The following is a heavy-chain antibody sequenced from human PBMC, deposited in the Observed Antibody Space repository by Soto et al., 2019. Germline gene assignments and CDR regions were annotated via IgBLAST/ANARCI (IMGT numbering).Heavy chain of an antibody. V-gene: IGHV2-5*02. CDR3: AQIDAPAGGPDY. Sequence: QITLKESGPTLVRPTQTLTLTCTFSGFSLSTNGVGVGWIRQPPGKALEWLALIYWDDDKRYSPSLKSRLTSTKEATRDHVVLTVTNMGPVDTATYSCAQIDAPAGGPDYWGQGTLVTVSS. CDR2: IYWDDDK. CDR1: GFSLSTNGVG. D-gene: IGHD2-15*01. J-gene: IGHJ4*02.